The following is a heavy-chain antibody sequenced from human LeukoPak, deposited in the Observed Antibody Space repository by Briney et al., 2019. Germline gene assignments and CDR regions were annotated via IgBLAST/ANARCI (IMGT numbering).Heavy chain of an antibody. CDR2: INPNNGGI. V-gene: IGHV1-2*02. Sequence: GASVKVSCKASGYTFIAYYMQWVRLAPGQGLEWMGWINPNNGGINYAQKFQGGVTMTRDTSLSTGYMEVSRLRSDDTAVYYCVRDHCTSNNCYEDQYNGLDVWGQGTTVTVSS. D-gene: IGHD2-2*01. CDR3: VRDHCTSNNCYEDQYNGLDV. J-gene: IGHJ6*02. CDR1: GYTFIAYY.